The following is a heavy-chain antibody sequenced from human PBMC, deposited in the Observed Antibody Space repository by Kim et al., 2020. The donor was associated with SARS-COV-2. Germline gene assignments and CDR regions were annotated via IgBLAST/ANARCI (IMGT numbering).Heavy chain of an antibody. CDR2: ISAYNGNT. D-gene: IGHD1-26*01. J-gene: IGHJ4*02. CDR1: GYTFTSYG. CDR3: ARTPAPLVGATFCDY. V-gene: IGHV1-18*04. Sequence: ASVKVSCKASGYTFTSYGISWVRQAPGQGLEWMGWISAYNGNTNYAQKLQGRVTMTTDTSTSTAYMELRSLRSDDTAVYYCARTPAPLVGATFCDYWGQGTLVTVSS.